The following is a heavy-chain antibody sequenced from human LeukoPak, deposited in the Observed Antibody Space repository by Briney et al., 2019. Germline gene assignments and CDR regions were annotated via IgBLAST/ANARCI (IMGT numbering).Heavy chain of an antibody. Sequence: GGSLRPSWTAAGFTFSSYAMRWVRQAPGKGLEWVSAISGSGGSTYSGDSVKGRFTISRDNSKNTLYLQMNSLRAEHTAVYYCASTTVTPSGGYWGQGTLVTGSS. V-gene: IGHV3-23*02. CDR3: ASTTVTPSGGY. D-gene: IGHD4-17*01. J-gene: IGHJ4*02. CDR1: GFTFSSYA. CDR2: ISGSGGST.